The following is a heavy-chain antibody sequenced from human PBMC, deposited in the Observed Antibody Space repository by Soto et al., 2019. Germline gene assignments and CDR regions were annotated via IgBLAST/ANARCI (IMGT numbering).Heavy chain of an antibody. V-gene: IGHV1-2*04. D-gene: IGHD3-22*01. CDR3: ARMWNYDSSGYPNKGVFDI. CDR1: GYTFTGYY. J-gene: IGHJ3*02. CDR2: INPNSGGT. Sequence: ASVKVSCKASGYTFTGYYMHWVRQAPGQGLEWMGWINPNSGGTNYAQKFQGWVTMTRDTSISTAYMELSRLRSDDTAVYYCARMWNYDSSGYPNKGVFDIGGKGKMVPVPS.